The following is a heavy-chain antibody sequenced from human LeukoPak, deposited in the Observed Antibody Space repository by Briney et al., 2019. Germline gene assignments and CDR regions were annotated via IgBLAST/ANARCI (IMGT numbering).Heavy chain of an antibody. CDR1: GGSISSYY. J-gene: IGHJ4*02. Sequence: SETLSLTCTVSGGSISSYYWSWIRQPPGKGLEWIGYIYYSGSTYYNPSLKSRVTISVDTSKNQFSLKLSSVTAADTAVYYCARHVTAHFDYWGQGTLVTVSS. CDR2: IYYSGST. CDR3: ARHVTAHFDY. D-gene: IGHD3-16*01. V-gene: IGHV4-59*04.